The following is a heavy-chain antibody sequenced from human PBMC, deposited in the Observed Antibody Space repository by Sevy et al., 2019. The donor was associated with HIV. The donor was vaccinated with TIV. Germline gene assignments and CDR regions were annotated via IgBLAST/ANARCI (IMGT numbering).Heavy chain of an antibody. J-gene: IGHJ3*02. V-gene: IGHV4-4*07. CDR1: GGSISSYY. CDR3: ARDLRAYCGGDCADAFDI. Sequence: SETLSLTCTVSGGSISSYYWSWIRQPAGKGLEWIGRIYTSGSTNYNPSLKSRFTMSVDTSKNQFSLRLSSVTAADTAVYYCARDLRAYCGGDCADAFDIWGQGTMVTVSS. D-gene: IGHD2-21*02. CDR2: IYTSGST.